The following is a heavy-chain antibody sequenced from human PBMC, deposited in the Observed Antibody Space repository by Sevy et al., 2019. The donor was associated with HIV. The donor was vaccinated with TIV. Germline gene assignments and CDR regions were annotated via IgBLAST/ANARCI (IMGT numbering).Heavy chain of an antibody. D-gene: IGHD4-17*01. CDR3: ARENYGDYPDV. Sequence: GGSLRLSCAASGFTFSDYYMSWIRQAPGKGLEWVSYISSSGSTIDYADSVKGRFTISRDNAKNSLYLQMNSLRAEDTAVDYCARENYGDYPDVWGQGTTVTVSS. J-gene: IGHJ6*02. CDR1: GFTFSDYY. CDR2: ISSSGSTI. V-gene: IGHV3-11*01.